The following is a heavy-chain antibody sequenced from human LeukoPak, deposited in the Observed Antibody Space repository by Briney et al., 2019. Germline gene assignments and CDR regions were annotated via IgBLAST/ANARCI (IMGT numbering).Heavy chain of an antibody. Sequence: GGSLRLSCAASGFTFYSYWMHWVRQAPGKGLVWVSCINGDGSTSNYADSVKGRFTISRGNAKNSLYLQMNSLRAEDTAVYYCARDNLDIVVVPLDYWGQGTLVTVSS. CDR2: INGDGSTS. D-gene: IGHD2-2*01. J-gene: IGHJ4*02. V-gene: IGHV3-74*01. CDR1: GFTFYSYW. CDR3: ARDNLDIVVVPLDY.